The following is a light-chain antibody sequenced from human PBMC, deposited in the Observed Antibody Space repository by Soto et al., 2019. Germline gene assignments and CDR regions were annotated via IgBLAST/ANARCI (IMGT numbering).Light chain of an antibody. Sequence: QSALTQPASVAGSPGQSITISFTGTSSDVGGYNYVSWYQQHPGKDPKLMIYEVSNRPSGVSNRFSGSKSGNTASLTISGLPAEYEADYYFSSSTSSSTLVVGTGTKLTVL. CDR2: EVS. V-gene: IGLV2-14*01. CDR1: SSDVGGYNY. J-gene: IGLJ1*01. CDR3: SSSTSSSTLV.